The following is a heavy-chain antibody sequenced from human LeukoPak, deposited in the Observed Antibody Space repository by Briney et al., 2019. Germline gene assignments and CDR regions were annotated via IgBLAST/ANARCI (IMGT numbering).Heavy chain of an antibody. CDR2: ISGSGTTI. Sequence: PGGSLRLSCEASGFKFTTYYMTWIRQAPGKGLEWLSSISGSGTTIDYADSVKGRFTISRDNAKTSVYLQMNNLTAKDTAVYYCVRLVLGATFDPWGQGALVAVS. CDR1: GFKFTTYY. D-gene: IGHD3-10*01. J-gene: IGHJ5*02. V-gene: IGHV3-11*01. CDR3: VRLVLGATFDP.